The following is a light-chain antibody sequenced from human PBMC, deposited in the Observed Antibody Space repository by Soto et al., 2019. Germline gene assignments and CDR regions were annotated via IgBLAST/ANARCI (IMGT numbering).Light chain of an antibody. Sequence: QSVLTQPPSVSGAPGQRVTISCTGSSSNIAAGSDVHWYQQVPGTAPKLLIYGNTNRPSGVPDRFSGSKSGTSASLAITGLQAEDEADYYCQSYDSSLSVVFGGGTKLTV. CDR2: GNT. CDR3: QSYDSSLSVV. J-gene: IGLJ3*02. V-gene: IGLV1-40*01. CDR1: SSNIAAGSD.